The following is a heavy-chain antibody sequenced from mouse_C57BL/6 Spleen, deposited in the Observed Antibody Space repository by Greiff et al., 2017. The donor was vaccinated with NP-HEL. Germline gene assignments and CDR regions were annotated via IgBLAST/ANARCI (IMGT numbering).Heavy chain of an antibody. D-gene: IGHD1-1*01. CDR3: ARGGLRSAWFAY. CDR2: INPNNGGT. V-gene: IGHV1-26*01. CDR1: GYTFTDYY. J-gene: IGHJ3*01. Sequence: EVQLQQSGPELVKPGASVKISCKASGYTFTDYYMNWVKQSHGKSLEWIGDINPNNGGTSYNQKFKGKATLTVDKSSSTAYMELRSLTSEDSAVYYCARGGLRSAWFAYWGQGTLVTVSA.